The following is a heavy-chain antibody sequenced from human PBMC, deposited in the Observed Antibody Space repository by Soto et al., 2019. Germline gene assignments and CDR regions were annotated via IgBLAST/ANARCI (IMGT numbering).Heavy chain of an antibody. D-gene: IGHD6-13*01. CDR1: GFTFSSYA. CDR3: ASHSSSWF. J-gene: IGHJ4*02. V-gene: IGHV3-30-3*01. Sequence: QVQLVESGGGVVQPGRSLRLSCAASGFTFSSYAMHWVRQAPGKGLEWVAVISYDGSNKYYADSVKGRFTISRDNSKNTLYLQMNSLRAEDTAVYYCASHSSSWFWGQGTLVTVSS. CDR2: ISYDGSNK.